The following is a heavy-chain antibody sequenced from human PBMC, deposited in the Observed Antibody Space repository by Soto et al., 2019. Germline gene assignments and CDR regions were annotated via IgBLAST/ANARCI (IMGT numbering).Heavy chain of an antibody. V-gene: IGHV1-69*13. CDR3: ARDRGSAGAYDY. CDR1: GCTFSSYA. D-gene: IGHD3-10*01. Sequence: VASVKVSCKASGCTFSSYAISWVRQAPGQGLEWMGGIIPIFGTANYAQKFQGRVTITADESTSTAYMELSSLRSEDTAVYYCARDRGSAGAYDYWGQGTLVTVSS. J-gene: IGHJ4*02. CDR2: IIPIFGTA.